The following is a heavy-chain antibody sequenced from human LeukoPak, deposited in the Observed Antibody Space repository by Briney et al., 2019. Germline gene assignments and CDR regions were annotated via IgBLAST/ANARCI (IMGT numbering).Heavy chain of an antibody. CDR2: IRYDGSNK. D-gene: IGHD3-10*01. V-gene: IGHV3-30*02. J-gene: IGHJ6*03. CDR1: GFTFSSYG. CDR3: AKDRSKEYYYYMDV. Sequence: PEGSLRLSCAASGFTFSSYGMHWVRQTPGKGLEWVAFIRYDGSNKYYADSVKGRFTISRDNSKNTLYLQMNSLRAEDTAVYYCAKDRSKEYYYYMDVWGKGTTVTISS.